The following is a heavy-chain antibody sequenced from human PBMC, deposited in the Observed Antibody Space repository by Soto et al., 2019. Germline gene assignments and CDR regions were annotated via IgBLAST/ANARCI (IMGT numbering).Heavy chain of an antibody. D-gene: IGHD2-2*02. Sequence: SQTLSLTCAISGDSVSTNSAGWNWIRQSPSRGLEWLGRTYYRSKWYNDYAVSVKSRIIIDPDTSRNQFSLQLNSVIPEDTAVSFCARANTWRFASGGQGTPVTV. CDR1: GDSVSTNSAG. CDR2: TYYRSKWYN. J-gene: IGHJ4*02. CDR3: ARANTWRFAS. V-gene: IGHV6-1*01.